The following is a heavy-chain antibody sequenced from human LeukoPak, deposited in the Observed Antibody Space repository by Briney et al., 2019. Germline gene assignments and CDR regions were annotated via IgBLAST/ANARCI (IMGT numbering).Heavy chain of an antibody. D-gene: IGHD6-13*01. CDR1: GYTFTSYI. J-gene: IGHJ4*02. V-gene: IGHV1-18*01. CDR2: INAYNGNT. CDR3: ARDQKGGIAAAGDFGY. Sequence: GASVKVSCKASGYTFTSYIISWVRQAPGQGLEWMGWINAYNGNTDYAQRVQGRVTMTTDTSTSTAYMELRSLRSDDTAVYYCARDQKGGIAAAGDFGYWGQGTLVTVSS.